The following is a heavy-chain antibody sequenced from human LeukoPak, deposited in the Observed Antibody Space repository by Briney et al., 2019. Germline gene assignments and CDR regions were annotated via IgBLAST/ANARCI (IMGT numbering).Heavy chain of an antibody. CDR1: GFTFSSYA. D-gene: IGHD2-2*02. CDR2: ISGSGGST. J-gene: IGHJ4*02. Sequence: PGGSLRLSCAASGFTFSSYAMSWVRQAPGKGLEWVSAISGSGGSTYYADSVKGRFTISRDNSKNTLYLQMNSLRAEDTAVYYCARETVVPAAIGGYFDYWGQGTLVTVSS. V-gene: IGHV3-23*01. CDR3: ARETVVPAAIGGYFDY.